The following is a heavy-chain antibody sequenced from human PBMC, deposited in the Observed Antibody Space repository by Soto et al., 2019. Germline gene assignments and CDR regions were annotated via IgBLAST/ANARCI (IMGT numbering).Heavy chain of an antibody. D-gene: IGHD2-2*02. CDR1: GFTFSSYA. J-gene: IGHJ4*02. CDR3: ARDFSAEDIVVVPAAIGGFDY. V-gene: IGHV3-30-3*01. Sequence: GGSLRLSCAASGFTFSSYAMHWVRQAPGKGLEWVAVISYDGSNKYYADSVKGRFTISRDNSKNTLYLQMNSLRAEDTAVYYCARDFSAEDIVVVPAAIGGFDYWGQGTLVTVSS. CDR2: ISYDGSNK.